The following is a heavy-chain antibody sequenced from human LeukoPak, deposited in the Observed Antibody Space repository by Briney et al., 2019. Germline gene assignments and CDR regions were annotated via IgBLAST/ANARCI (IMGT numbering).Heavy chain of an antibody. D-gene: IGHD2-21*02. CDR1: GFTFSSYW. J-gene: IGHJ2*01. CDR2: INSDGSST. V-gene: IGHV3-74*01. Sequence: PGGSLRLSCAASGFTFSSYWMHWVRQAPGKGLVWVSRINSDGSSTSYADSVKGRFTISRDNAKNTLYLQMNSLRAEDTAVYYCAKGDCGGDCYSLFYWYFDLWGRGTLVTVSS. CDR3: AKGDCGGDCYSLFYWYFDL.